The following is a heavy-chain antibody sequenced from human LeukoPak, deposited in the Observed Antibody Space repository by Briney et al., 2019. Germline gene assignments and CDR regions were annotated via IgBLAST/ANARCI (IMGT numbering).Heavy chain of an antibody. Sequence: PGGSLRFSCAASGFTFSNYAMHWVRQAPGKGLEWVAVISDDGSNKYYGDSVKGRFTISRDNSKNTVYLQMNGLRAEDTAVYYCAKDRYSSGWYSDFDYWGQGTLVTVSS. V-gene: IGHV3-30*18. CDR2: ISDDGSNK. CDR3: AKDRYSSGWYSDFDY. CDR1: GFTFSNYA. J-gene: IGHJ4*02. D-gene: IGHD6-19*01.